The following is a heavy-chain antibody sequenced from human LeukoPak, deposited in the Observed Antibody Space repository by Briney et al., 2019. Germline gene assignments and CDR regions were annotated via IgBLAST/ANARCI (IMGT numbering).Heavy chain of an antibody. CDR1: GFTFSTFV. CDR2: ISGSGGST. D-gene: IGHD3-10*01. J-gene: IGHJ5*02. CDR3: AKNLYYYGSGTNWFDP. V-gene: IGHV3-23*01. Sequence: GGSLRLSCAASGFTFSTFVMIWVRQAPGKGLEWVSVISGSGGSTYYADSVKGRFTISRDNPKNTLYLQMNSLRAEDTAVYYCAKNLYYYGSGTNWFDPWGQGTLVTVSS.